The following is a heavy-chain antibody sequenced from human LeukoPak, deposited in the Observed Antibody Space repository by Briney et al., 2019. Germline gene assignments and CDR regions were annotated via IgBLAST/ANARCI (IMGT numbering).Heavy chain of an antibody. CDR2: INPNSGGT. J-gene: IGHJ6*03. Sequence: GASVKVSCKASGYTFTGYYMHWVRQAPGQGLEWMGWINPNSGGTNYAQKFQGRVTMTRDTSISTAYMELSRLRSDDTAVYYCARVDYDYVWGSYRYYYYYYMDVWGKGTTVTVSS. D-gene: IGHD3-16*02. V-gene: IGHV1-2*02. CDR3: ARVDYDYVWGSYRYYYYYYMDV. CDR1: GYTFTGYY.